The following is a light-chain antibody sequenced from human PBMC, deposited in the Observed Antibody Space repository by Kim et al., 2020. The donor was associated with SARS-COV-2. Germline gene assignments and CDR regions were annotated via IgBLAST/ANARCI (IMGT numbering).Light chain of an antibody. J-gene: IGKJ2*02. V-gene: IGKV1-5*01. CDR1: QSISSW. Sequence: ASVGDRVTITCRASQSISSWLAWYQQKPGKAPKLLIYDGSSLQSGGPSRFSGSGSGTEFTLTISSLQPDDLATYYCQQYSSYPLCTFGQGTKLEI. CDR3: QQYSSYPLCT. CDR2: DGS.